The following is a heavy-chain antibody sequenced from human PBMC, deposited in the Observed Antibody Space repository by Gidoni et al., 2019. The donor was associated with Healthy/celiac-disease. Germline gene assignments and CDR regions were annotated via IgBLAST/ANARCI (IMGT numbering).Heavy chain of an antibody. J-gene: IGHJ4*02. CDR1: GYTFTSYY. CDR2: SNPSGGST. CDR3: ASTLAVAGPFEDY. D-gene: IGHD6-19*01. Sequence: QVQLVQSGAAVKKPGASVKVSCTASGYTFTSYYMHWVRQAPGQGLEWMGISNPSGGSTSYAQKFQGRVTMTRDTSTSTVYMELSSLRAEDTAVYYCASTLAVAGPFEDYWGQGTLVTVSS. V-gene: IGHV1-46*03.